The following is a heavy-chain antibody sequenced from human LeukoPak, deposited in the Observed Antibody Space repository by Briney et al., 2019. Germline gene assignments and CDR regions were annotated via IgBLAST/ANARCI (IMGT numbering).Heavy chain of an antibody. Sequence: GGSLRLSCAASGFTFSNYGIHCVRQAPGKGLEWVAAISYDGTYKHYADSLKGRFTISRDNSKNTLYLQTNSLRAEDTAVYYCAKGRGYCSSTTCYADNGLDVWGQGTTVTVSS. V-gene: IGHV3-30*18. CDR2: ISYDGTYK. CDR1: GFTFSNYG. J-gene: IGHJ6*02. CDR3: AKGRGYCSSTTCYADNGLDV. D-gene: IGHD2-2*01.